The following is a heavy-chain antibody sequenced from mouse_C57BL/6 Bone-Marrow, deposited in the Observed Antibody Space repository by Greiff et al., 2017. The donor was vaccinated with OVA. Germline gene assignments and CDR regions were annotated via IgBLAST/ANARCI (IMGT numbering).Heavy chain of an antibody. V-gene: IGHV1-4*01. Sequence: VQLQQSGAELARPGASVKMSCKASGYTFTSYTMHWVKQRPGQGLEWIGYINPSSGYTKYNQKFKDKATLTAYKSSSTAYMQLSSLTSEDSAVYYCARDTLFDYWGQGTTLTVSS. CDR1: GYTFTSYT. J-gene: IGHJ2*01. CDR3: ARDTLFDY. CDR2: INPSSGYT.